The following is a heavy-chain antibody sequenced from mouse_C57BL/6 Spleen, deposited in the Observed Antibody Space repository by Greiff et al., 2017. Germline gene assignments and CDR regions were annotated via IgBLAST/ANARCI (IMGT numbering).Heavy chain of an antibody. CDR1: GYTFPSYW. CDR2: IHTSDSDT. D-gene: IGHD2-5*01. CDR3: AMWSSNYERYAY. V-gene: IGHV1-74*01. J-gene: IGHJ3*01. Sequence: QVQLQQPGAELVQPGASVQVSCKASGYTFPSYWMHWVKQRPGQGLEWIGRIHTSDSDTNYNHKFKGKTTLTVDKSSSTAYMQLSSLTSEDSAVYYCAMWSSNYERYAYWGQGTLVTVAA.